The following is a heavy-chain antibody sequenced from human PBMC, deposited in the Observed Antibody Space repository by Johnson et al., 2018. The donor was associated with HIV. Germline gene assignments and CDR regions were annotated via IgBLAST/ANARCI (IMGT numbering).Heavy chain of an antibody. CDR1: GFTVSSNY. D-gene: IGHD3-22*01. CDR3: AKVRYYDRDAFDS. Sequence: VQLVESGGGLVKPGGSLRLSCAASGFTVSSNYMSWVRQAPGKGLEWVSSISGSGGSKYYADSAKGRFTISRDNSKNTLYLQMNSLRAEDTAVHYCAKVRYYDRDAFDSWGPGTLVTVSP. CDR2: ISGSGGSK. V-gene: IGHV3-23*04. J-gene: IGHJ3*02.